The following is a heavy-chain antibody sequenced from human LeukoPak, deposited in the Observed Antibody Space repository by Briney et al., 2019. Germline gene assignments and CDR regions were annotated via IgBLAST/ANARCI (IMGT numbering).Heavy chain of an antibody. Sequence: PGGSLRLSCAASGFTFDDYGMSWVRQGPGKGLEWVSGINWNGGRTGYADSVKGRFTISRDNAKNSLYLQMNSLRAEDTAVYYCARDLDFWSGYLSRDTPNYFDYWGQGTLVTVSS. CDR3: ARDLDFWSGYLSRDTPNYFDY. J-gene: IGHJ4*02. D-gene: IGHD3-3*01. CDR2: INWNGGRT. V-gene: IGHV3-20*04. CDR1: GFTFDDYG.